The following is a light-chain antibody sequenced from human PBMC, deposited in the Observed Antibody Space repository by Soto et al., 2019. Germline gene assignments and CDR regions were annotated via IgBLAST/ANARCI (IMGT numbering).Light chain of an antibody. CDR1: QVIRND. CDR2: SVS. J-gene: IGKJ1*01. V-gene: IGKV1-6*01. CDR3: VQDYDYPRT. Sequence: AIQMTQSPSSLSASVGDRVTITCRASQVIRNDLGWYQQKPGKAPKLLIYSVSTLHSGVPSRFSGSGSATEFTLTISTLHPDDFATYYCVQDYDYPRTFGQGNKVDIK.